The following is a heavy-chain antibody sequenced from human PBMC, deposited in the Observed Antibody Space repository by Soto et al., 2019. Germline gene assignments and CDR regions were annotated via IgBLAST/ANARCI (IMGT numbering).Heavy chain of an antibody. J-gene: IGHJ5*02. V-gene: IGHV3-74*01. CDR1: GITFSSYW. CDR3: ARVRLRLGGFDP. D-gene: IGHD2-15*01. CDR2: INSDGSST. Sequence: GGSLRLSCAASGITFSSYWMHWVRQAPGKGLVWVSRINSDGSSTSYADSVKGRFTISRDNAKNTLYLQMNSLRAEDTAVYYCARVRLRLGGFDPWGQGTLVTVS.